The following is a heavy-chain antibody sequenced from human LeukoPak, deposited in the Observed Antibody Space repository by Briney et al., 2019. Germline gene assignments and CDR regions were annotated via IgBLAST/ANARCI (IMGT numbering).Heavy chain of an antibody. CDR1: GFTFSTYE. Sequence: PGGSLRLSCAASGFTFSTYEMTWVRQSPGKGLEWVSYISSSGSTIYYADSVKGRFTISRDNARNSLYLQMNSLRAEDTAVYYCARVSAGVIGIKDVFDIWGQGTMVTVSS. CDR3: ARVSAGVIGIKDVFDI. CDR2: ISSSGSTI. V-gene: IGHV3-48*03. D-gene: IGHD3-16*02. J-gene: IGHJ3*02.